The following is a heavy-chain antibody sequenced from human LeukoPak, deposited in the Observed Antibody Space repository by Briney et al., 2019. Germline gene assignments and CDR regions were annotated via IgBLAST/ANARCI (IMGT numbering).Heavy chain of an antibody. D-gene: IGHD3-3*01. V-gene: IGHV4-4*07. CDR1: GGSMNTHY. J-gene: IGHJ3*02. CDR3: ARDNNGLYFGVRGFDI. Sequence: SETLSLTCSVSGGSMNTHYWNWIRQPAGKGLEWIGRIYTSGSTNHNPSLKSRVIMSLDPSKSQFSLSLGSVTAADTAVYYCARDNNGLYFGVRGFDIWGQGKMVIVSS. CDR2: IYTSGST.